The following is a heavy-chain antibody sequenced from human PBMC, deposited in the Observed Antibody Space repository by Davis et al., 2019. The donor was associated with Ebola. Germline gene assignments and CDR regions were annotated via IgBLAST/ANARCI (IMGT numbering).Heavy chain of an antibody. V-gene: IGHV3-30*04. J-gene: IGHJ4*02. CDR1: GFTFANYA. CDR2: ISYDGSNK. CDR3: ASATVLDY. D-gene: IGHD1-1*01. Sequence: GGSLRLSCAGSGFTFANYAMHWVRQAPGKGLEWVAVISYDGSNKYYADSVKGRFTISRDNSKNTLYLQMNSLRAEDTAVYYCASATVLDYWGQGTLVTVSS.